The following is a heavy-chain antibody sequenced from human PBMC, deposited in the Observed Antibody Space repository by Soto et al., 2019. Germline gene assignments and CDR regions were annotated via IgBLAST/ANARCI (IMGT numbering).Heavy chain of an antibody. J-gene: IGHJ4*02. V-gene: IGHV1-18*01. Sequence: ASVKVSCKASGYTFTSYGISWVRQAPGQGLEWMGWISAYNGNTNYAQKFQGRVTITADKSTTTAYVELRSLRSEDTAVYYCANALGLYYFDYWGQGTLVTVSS. D-gene: IGHD3-16*01. CDR1: GYTFTSYG. CDR3: ANALGLYYFDY. CDR2: ISAYNGNT.